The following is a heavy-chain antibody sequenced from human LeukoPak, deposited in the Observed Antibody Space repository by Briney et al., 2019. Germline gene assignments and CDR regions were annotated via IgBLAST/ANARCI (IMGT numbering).Heavy chain of an antibody. CDR2: IYYSGTT. CDR1: GVSISTYY. V-gene: IGHV4-59*12. J-gene: IGHJ4*02. Sequence: SSETLSLTCTVSGVSISTYYWSWIRQPPGKGLEWIGYIYYSGTTNYNPSLKSRVTISIDTSKNEFSLKLTSVTAADTAVYYCARDLQRYDGYSSGWYHDYWGQGTLVTVSS. D-gene: IGHD6-19*01. CDR3: ARDLQRYDGYSSGWYHDY.